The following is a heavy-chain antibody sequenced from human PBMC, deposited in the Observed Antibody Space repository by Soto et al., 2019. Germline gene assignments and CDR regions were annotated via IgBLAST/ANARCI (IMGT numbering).Heavy chain of an antibody. V-gene: IGHV3-23*01. CDR1: GFTFSTYA. J-gene: IGHJ3*02. CDR2: ISGGGGFT. D-gene: IGHD6-19*01. Sequence: EEQLLESGGGLVQPGGSLRLSCAASGFTFSTYAMSWVRQAPGKGLEWVSTISGGGGFTYYADSVKGRFTISRDNSMNTLHRQMHSLSADANAVYYCANIFRVVLGPDVAVPCDAFDTWVQGTSVTDSA. CDR3: ANIFRVVLGPDVAVPCDAFDT.